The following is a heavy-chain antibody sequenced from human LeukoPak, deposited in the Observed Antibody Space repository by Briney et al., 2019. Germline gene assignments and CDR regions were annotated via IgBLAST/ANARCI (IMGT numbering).Heavy chain of an antibody. CDR3: ARDSFETDIDY. CDR2: IKEDGSEK. J-gene: IGHJ4*02. Sequence: GGSLRLSCAASGFAFSRYWMSWVRQAPGKGLECVANIKEDGSEKYYVDSVKGRFTISRDDAKNSLYLQMNNLRAEDTAVYYCARDSFETDIDYWGQGTLVTVS. CDR1: GFAFSRYW. V-gene: IGHV3-7*01. D-gene: IGHD1-14*01.